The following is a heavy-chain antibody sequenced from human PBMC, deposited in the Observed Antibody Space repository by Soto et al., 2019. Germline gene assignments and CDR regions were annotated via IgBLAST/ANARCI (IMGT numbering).Heavy chain of an antibody. CDR1: GGSISSSSYY. D-gene: IGHD6-19*01. V-gene: IGHV4-39*01. CDR2: IYYSGST. Sequence: QLQLQESGPGLVKPSETLSLTCTVSGGSISSSSYYWGWIRQPPGKGLEWIGSIYYSGSTYYNPSLKSRVTISVDTSKNQFSLKLSSVTAADTAVYYCARQKQRVGWSDYWGQGTLVTVSS. J-gene: IGHJ4*02. CDR3: ARQKQRVGWSDY.